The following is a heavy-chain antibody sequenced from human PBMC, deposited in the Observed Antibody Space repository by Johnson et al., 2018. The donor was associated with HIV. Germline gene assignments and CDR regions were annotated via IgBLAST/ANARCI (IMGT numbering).Heavy chain of an antibody. Sequence: VQLVESGGGVVQPGRSLRLSCAASGFTFSNYAIHWVRQAPGTGLEWVAVIAYDGANKYYADSVKGPFTISRDNSKNTLYLQMNSLRAEDTAVYYCAAKTLLHAFDIWGQGTMVTVSS. CDR3: AAKTLLHAFDI. D-gene: IGHD2-15*01. V-gene: IGHV3-30-3*01. J-gene: IGHJ3*02. CDR1: GFTFSNYA. CDR2: IAYDGANK.